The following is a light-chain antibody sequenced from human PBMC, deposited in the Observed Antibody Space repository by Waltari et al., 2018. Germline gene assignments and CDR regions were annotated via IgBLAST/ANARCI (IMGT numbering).Light chain of an antibody. CDR2: EVS. V-gene: IGLV2-8*01. J-gene: IGLJ3*02. CDR3: SSYAGGSTLGV. CDR1: SSDVGGSEY. Sequence: QSALTQPPSASGSPGPSVTISCPGPSSDVGGSEYVSWYQHHPGKAPKLMIYEVSKRPSGVPDRFSGSKSGNTASLTVSGLQAEDEGDYYCSSYAGGSTLGVFGGGTKLTVL.